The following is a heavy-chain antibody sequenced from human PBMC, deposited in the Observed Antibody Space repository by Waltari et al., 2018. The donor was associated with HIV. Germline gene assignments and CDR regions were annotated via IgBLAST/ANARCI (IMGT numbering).Heavy chain of an antibody. CDR1: CFTLGNVY. J-gene: IGHJ6*02. CDR2: INQAGSRN. CDR3: SRGIAVAGRYYFDGMDV. D-gene: IGHD6-19*01. V-gene: IGHV3-7*01. Sequence: QLLGSGVVLVPPGRSLTRYFGGSCFTLGNVYLSWVRQAPGKGREWVADINQAGSRNYYVDSGKGRFTISRDNAKNSLYLQMNSLRAEDTAVYYGSRGIAVAGRYYFDGMDVWGQGTTVTVSS.